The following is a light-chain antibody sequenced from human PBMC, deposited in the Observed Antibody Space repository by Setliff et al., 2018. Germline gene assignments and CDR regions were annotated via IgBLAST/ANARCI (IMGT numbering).Light chain of an antibody. CDR1: SSDVGGYNY. CDR3: SSYTSSSTEV. Sequence: QSVLAQPASVSGSPGQSITISCTGTSSDVGGYNYVSWFQHHPGKAPKLMIYDVNKRPSGVSNRFSGSKSGNTASLTISGLQAEDETDYSCSSYTSSSTEVFGTGTKGTVL. CDR2: DVN. V-gene: IGLV2-14*03. J-gene: IGLJ1*01.